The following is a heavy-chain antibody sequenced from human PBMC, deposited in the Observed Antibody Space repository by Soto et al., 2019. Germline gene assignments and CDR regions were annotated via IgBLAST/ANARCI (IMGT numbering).Heavy chain of an antibody. CDR1: GFTFSGYV. V-gene: IGHV3-33*01. CDR2: IWPDGSNK. D-gene: IGHD4-17*01. CDR3: ARERLGDYCFDH. J-gene: IGHJ4*02. Sequence: QVQLVEGGGGVVQPGRSLRLSCAASGFTFSGYVMHWVRQAPGKGLEWVAVIWPDGSNKHYADSVKGRFTISRDNSKNTLYLQMNSLRAEDRAVYYCARERLGDYCFDHWGQGTLVTVSS.